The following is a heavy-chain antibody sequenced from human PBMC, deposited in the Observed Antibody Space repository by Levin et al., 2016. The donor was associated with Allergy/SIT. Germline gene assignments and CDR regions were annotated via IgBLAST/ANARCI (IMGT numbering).Heavy chain of an antibody. J-gene: IGHJ6*02. CDR1: GGSISSYY. CDR2: IYYSGST. D-gene: IGHD6-6*01. V-gene: IGHV4-59*01. Sequence: SETLSLTCTVSGGSISSYYWSWIRQPPGKGLEWIGYIYYSGSTNYNPSLKSRVTISVDTSKNQFSLKLSSVTAADTAVYYCARYLPGSSTNNYYGMDVWGQGTTVTVSS. CDR3: ARYLPGSSTNNYYGMDV.